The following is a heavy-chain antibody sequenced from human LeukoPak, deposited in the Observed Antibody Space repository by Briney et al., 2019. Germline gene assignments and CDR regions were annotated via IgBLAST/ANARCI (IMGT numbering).Heavy chain of an antibody. Sequence: PSETLSLTCAVYGGSFSGYYWSWIRQPPGKGLEWIGEINHSGSTNYNPSLKSRVTISVDTSKNQFSLKLSSVTAADTAVYYCARGRRAGYWGQGTLVTVSS. V-gene: IGHV4-34*01. CDR1: GGSFSGYY. D-gene: IGHD6-13*01. CDR3: ARGRRAGY. CDR2: INHSGST. J-gene: IGHJ4*02.